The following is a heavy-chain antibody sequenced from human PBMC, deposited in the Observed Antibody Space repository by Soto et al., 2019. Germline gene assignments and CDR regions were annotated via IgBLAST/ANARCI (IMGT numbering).Heavy chain of an antibody. CDR2: IYPGDSDT. D-gene: IGHD3-3*01. V-gene: IGHV5-51*01. CDR1: GYSFSSYW. CDR3: ARPPDFLYSGPPDI. Sequence: PGESLKISCKGSGYSFSSYWFGWVRQMPGKGLEWMGIIYPGDSDTRYSPSFQGQVTISADKSISTAYLQWNSLKASDTAMYYCARPPDFLYSGPPDIWGQGTMVTVSS. J-gene: IGHJ3*02.